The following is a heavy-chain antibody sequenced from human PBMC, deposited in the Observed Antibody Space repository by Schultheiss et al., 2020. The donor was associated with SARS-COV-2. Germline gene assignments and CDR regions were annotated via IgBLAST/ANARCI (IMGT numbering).Heavy chain of an antibody. CDR1: GGSISSGGYY. CDR3: ARDPEMATTKGDAFDI. V-gene: IGHV4-61*08. J-gene: IGHJ3*02. Sequence: SETLSLTCTVSGGSISSGGYYWSWIRQPPGKGLEWIGYIYYSGSTNYNPSLKSRVTISVDTSKNQFSLKLSSVTAADTAVYYCARDPEMATTKGDAFDIWGQGTMVTVSS. CDR2: IYYSGST. D-gene: IGHD5-24*01.